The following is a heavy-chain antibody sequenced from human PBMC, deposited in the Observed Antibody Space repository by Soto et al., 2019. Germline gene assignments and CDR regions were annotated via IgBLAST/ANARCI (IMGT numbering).Heavy chain of an antibody. D-gene: IGHD6-19*01. CDR1: GFTFSRYS. J-gene: IGHJ4*02. CDR2: ISSSTNTI. V-gene: IGHV3-48*01. Sequence: ESGGGLVQPGGSLRLSCAASGFTFSRYSMNWVRQAPGKGLEWVSYISSSTNTIYYADSVKGRFTISRDNAKNSLYLQMNSLRAEDTAVYYCARVTSNGWSGDFDYWGQGTLVTVSS. CDR3: ARVTSNGWSGDFDY.